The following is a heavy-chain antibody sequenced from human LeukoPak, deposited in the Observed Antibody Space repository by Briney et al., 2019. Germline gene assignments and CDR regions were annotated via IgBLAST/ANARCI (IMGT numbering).Heavy chain of an antibody. D-gene: IGHD3-10*01. Sequence: ASVKVSCKASGYTFTTYAIHWVRQAPGQRLEWMGWINGGNGNTKYSQKFQGRVTIARDTSASTAYMELSSLRSEDTAVYYCATHCYAITMVRGAAFDYWGQGTLVTVSS. J-gene: IGHJ4*02. CDR2: INGGNGNT. CDR3: ATHCYAITMVRGAAFDY. V-gene: IGHV1-3*01. CDR1: GYTFTTYA.